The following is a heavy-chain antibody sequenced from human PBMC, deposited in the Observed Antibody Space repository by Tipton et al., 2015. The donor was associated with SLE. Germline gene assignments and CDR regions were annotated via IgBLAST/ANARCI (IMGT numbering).Heavy chain of an antibody. CDR2: ISGSGGST. D-gene: IGHD3-16*01. CDR1: GFTFSSYA. CDR3: AKEGGVGEIYYYYYGMDV. J-gene: IGHJ6*02. Sequence: SLRLSCAASGFTFSSYAMSWVRQAPGKGLEWVSAISGSGGSTYYADSVKGRFTISRDNSKNTLYLQMNSLRAEDTAVYYCAKEGGVGEIYYYYYGMDVWGQGTTVTVSS. V-gene: IGHV3-23*01.